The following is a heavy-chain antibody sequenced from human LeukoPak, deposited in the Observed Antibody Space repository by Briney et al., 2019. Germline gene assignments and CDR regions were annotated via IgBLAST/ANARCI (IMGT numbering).Heavy chain of an antibody. Sequence: SETLTLPCAVSGTSSTSYDWNWIRQAPGQGPEWIGYGHYSGNTKYNPPLKSRVTISVDTSKNQFSLRLSSVTAADTAVYFCAKCASDIRAFDLWGQGTPVTVSS. CDR3: AKCASDIRAFDL. CDR1: GTSSTSYD. CDR2: GHYSGNT. D-gene: IGHD3-10*01. J-gene: IGHJ4*02. V-gene: IGHV4-59*08.